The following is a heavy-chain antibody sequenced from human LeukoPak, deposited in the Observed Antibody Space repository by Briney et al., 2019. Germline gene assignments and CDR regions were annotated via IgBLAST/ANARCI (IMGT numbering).Heavy chain of an antibody. CDR2: IYTSGST. D-gene: IGHD6-19*01. CDR1: GGSISSYY. CDR3: ARDGIAVAGTRWGPFDY. V-gene: IGHV4-4*07. J-gene: IGHJ4*02. Sequence: SETLSLTCTVSGGSISSYYWSWIRQPAGKGLEWIGRIYTSGSTNYNPSLKSRVTMSVDTSKNQFSLKLSSVTAADTAVYYCARDGIAVAGTRWGPFDYWGQGTLVTVSS.